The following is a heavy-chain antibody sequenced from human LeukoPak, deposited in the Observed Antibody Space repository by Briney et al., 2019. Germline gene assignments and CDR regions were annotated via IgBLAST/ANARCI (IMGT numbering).Heavy chain of an antibody. CDR2: IRYDGSNK. Sequence: GGSLRLSCAASGFTFSSYGMHWVRQAPGKGLEWVAFIRYDGSNKYYADSVKGRFTISRDNSKNTLYLQMNSLRAEDRAVFYCAKESQQLVDYWGQGILVTVSS. D-gene: IGHD6-13*01. CDR3: AKESQQLVDY. CDR1: GFTFSSYG. V-gene: IGHV3-30*02. J-gene: IGHJ4*02.